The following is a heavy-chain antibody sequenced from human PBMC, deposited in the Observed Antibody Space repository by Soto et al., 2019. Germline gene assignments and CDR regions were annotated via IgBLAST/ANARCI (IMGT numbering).Heavy chain of an antibody. D-gene: IGHD1-26*01. CDR3: ARDPYYSGSNLQGGYFDS. CDR1: NYSFSSFG. V-gene: IGHV1-18*01. J-gene: IGHJ4*02. Sequence: QVQMVQSGAEVKKPGASVKVSCKASNYSFSSFGISWMRQAPGQGLEWMAWINPANDNTNYSQSLQGRVTLNTDTSATPAYMELRSLRSDDTAVYYCARDPYYSGSNLQGGYFDSWGQGTLVTVSS. CDR2: INPANDNT.